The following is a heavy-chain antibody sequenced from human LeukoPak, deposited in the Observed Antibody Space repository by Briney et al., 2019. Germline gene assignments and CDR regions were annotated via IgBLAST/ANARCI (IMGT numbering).Heavy chain of an antibody. V-gene: IGHV1-69*04. CDR2: IIPILGIA. D-gene: IGHD2-15*01. CDR1: GGTFSSYA. Sequence: ASVKVSRKASGGTFSSYAISWVRQAPGQGLEWMGRIIPILGIANYAQKFQGRVTITADKSTSTAYMELSSLRSEDTAVYYCARGHCSGGSCYPGDYWGQGTLLTVSS. CDR3: ARGHCSGGSCYPGDY. J-gene: IGHJ4*02.